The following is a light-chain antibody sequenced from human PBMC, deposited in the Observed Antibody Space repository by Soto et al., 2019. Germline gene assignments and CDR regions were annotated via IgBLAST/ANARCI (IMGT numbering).Light chain of an antibody. CDR1: QSVSSSY. Sequence: EIVFTQSPGTLSLSPGEIATLSCRASQSVSSSYLAWYQQNPXQAPRLLIYGASSRATGIPDRFSGSGSGTDFTLTISRLEPEDFAVYYCQQRDKWPITFGQGTRLQIK. CDR2: GAS. V-gene: IGKV3D-20*02. J-gene: IGKJ5*01. CDR3: QQRDKWPIT.